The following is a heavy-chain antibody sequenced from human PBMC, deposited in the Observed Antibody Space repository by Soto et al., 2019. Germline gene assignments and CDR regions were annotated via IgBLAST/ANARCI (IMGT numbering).Heavy chain of an antibody. CDR2: ISGGGETT. J-gene: IGHJ4*02. V-gene: IGHV3-23*01. CDR3: AFNSGSGSYYFDY. CDR1: GFTFSSYA. D-gene: IGHD3-10*01. Sequence: EVQLLESGGGLVQPGGSLRLSCAASGFTFSSYAMWWVRQAPGKGLECVSAISGGGETTYYADSVKGRFTISRDNSKNTLCLQMNSVRAEDTAVYYCAFNSGSGSYYFDYWGQGTLVTVSS.